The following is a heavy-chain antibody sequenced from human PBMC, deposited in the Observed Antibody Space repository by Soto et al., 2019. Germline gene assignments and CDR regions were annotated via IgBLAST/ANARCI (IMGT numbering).Heavy chain of an antibody. Sequence: ASVKVSCKASGYTFTNYGITWVRQAPGQGLEWMGWISAYDGNTNYAQNLQGRVTMTTDTSTTTAYMELRSLRSDDTAKYYCAKDSLQWLGGSGPFDYWGQGTLVTVSS. CDR2: ISAYDGNT. J-gene: IGHJ4*02. V-gene: IGHV1-18*04. CDR3: AKDSLQWLGGSGPFDY. D-gene: IGHD6-19*01. CDR1: GYTFTNYG.